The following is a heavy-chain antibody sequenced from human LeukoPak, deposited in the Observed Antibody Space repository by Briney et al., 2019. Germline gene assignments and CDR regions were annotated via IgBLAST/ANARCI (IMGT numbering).Heavy chain of an antibody. CDR2: FDPEDGET. Sequence: ASVKVSCKVSGYTLTELSMHWVRQAPGKGLEWIGGFDPEDGETIYAQKFQGRVTMTEDTSTDTAYMELSSLRSEDTAVYYCATRFLSYGDYAFDYWGQGTLVTVSS. CDR3: ATRFLSYGDYAFDY. D-gene: IGHD4-17*01. V-gene: IGHV1-24*01. J-gene: IGHJ4*02. CDR1: GYTLTELS.